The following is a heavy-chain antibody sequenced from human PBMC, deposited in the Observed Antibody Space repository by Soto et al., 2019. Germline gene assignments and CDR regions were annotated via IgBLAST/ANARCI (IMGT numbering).Heavy chain of an antibody. CDR2: IWYDGSNK. Sequence: GGSLRLSCAASGFTFSSYGMHWVRQAPGKGLEWVAVIWYDGSNKYYADSVKGRFTISRDNSKNTLYLQMNSLRAEDTALYYCAKDMSQYSSSYDYWGQGTLVTVSS. V-gene: IGHV3-30*02. J-gene: IGHJ4*02. D-gene: IGHD6-6*01. CDR1: GFTFSSYG. CDR3: AKDMSQYSSSYDY.